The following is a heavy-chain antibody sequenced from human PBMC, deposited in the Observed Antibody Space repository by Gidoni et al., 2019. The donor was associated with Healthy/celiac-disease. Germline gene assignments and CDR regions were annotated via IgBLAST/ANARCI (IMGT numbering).Heavy chain of an antibody. J-gene: IGHJ5*02. D-gene: IGHD3-3*01. V-gene: IGHV3-23*01. Sequence: EVHLLESGGGLVQPGGSLRLSCAASGFTVVSFAMSWVRQAPGKGLVWFSSISIEGGVTYYADSVQGRFTISRDNSKNTLYLPMNSLRAEDTAVYYCAKWAGFPSGVAISWGQGTLVTVSS. CDR1: GFTVVSFA. CDR2: ISIEGGVT. CDR3: AKWAGFPSGVAIS.